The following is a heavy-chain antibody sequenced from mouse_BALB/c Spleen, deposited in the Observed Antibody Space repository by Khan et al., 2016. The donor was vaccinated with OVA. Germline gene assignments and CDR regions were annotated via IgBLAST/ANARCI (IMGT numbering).Heavy chain of an antibody. V-gene: IGHV1-4*01. CDR1: GYTFTSYT. Sequence: QVQLKESGAELARPGASVKMSCKASGYTFTSYTMHWVKQRPGQGLEWIGYINPSSGYTNYNQKFKDKATLTADKSSSTAYMQLSSLTSEDSAVYYCARIPVPPYYFDSWGQGTTLTVSS. CDR2: INPSSGYT. CDR3: ARIPVPPYYFDS. J-gene: IGHJ2*01.